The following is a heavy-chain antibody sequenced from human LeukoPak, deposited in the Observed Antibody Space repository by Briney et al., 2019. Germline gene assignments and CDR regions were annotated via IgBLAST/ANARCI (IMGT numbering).Heavy chain of an antibody. CDR3: ARLIVVVPAARGSDY. CDR2: MNPNSGNT. V-gene: IGHV1-8*01. J-gene: IGHJ4*02. CDR1: GYTFTSYD. D-gene: IGHD2-2*01. Sequence: ASVKVSCKASGYTFTSYDINWVRQATGQGLEWMGWMNPNSGNTGYAQKFQGRVTMTRDTSISTAYMELSRLRSDDTAVYYCARLIVVVPAARGSDYWGQGTLVTVSS.